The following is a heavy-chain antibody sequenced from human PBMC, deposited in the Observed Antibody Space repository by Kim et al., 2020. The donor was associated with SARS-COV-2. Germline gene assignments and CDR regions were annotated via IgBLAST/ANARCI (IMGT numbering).Heavy chain of an antibody. J-gene: IGHJ4*02. CDR2: ISYDGSNK. D-gene: IGHD1-26*01. CDR3: AKSVSASYFGHDY. Sequence: GGSLRLSCAASGFTFNTYGMHWVRQAPGKGLEWVAVISYDGSNKYYADSVKGRFTISRDNSKNTLYLQMNSLRIEDTAVYYCAKSVSASYFGHDYWGQGTLVTVSS. V-gene: IGHV3-30*18. CDR1: GFTFNTYG.